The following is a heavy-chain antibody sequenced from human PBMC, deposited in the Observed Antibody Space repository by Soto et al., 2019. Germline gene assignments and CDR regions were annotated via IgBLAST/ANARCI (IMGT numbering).Heavy chain of an antibody. J-gene: IGHJ4*02. V-gene: IGHV3-9*01. D-gene: IGHD6-6*01. CDR2: ISGDSGTI. CDR3: ARGLGSFFTFDL. Sequence: SLRLSCVASGFTFDDYAVHWVRQGPGKGLEWVSGISGDSGTIGYGDSVKGRFTISRDNAKNSLLLRLSSLRTEDTAVYYCARGLGSFFTFDLWGLGTLVTVSS. CDR1: GFTFDDYA.